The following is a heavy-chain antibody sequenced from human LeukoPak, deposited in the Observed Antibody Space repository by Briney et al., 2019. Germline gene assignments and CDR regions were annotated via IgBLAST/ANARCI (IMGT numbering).Heavy chain of an antibody. CDR2: INPDGRTI. CDR1: GFTFSSYW. D-gene: IGHD6-13*01. CDR3: AREEIAAAGIPFDY. V-gene: IGHV3-74*03. J-gene: IGHJ4*02. Sequence: GGSLRLSCEDSGFTFSSYWMHWVRQAPGKGLEWVSRINPDGRTITYADSVKGRFTISRDNSKNTLYLQMNSLRAEDTAVYYCAREEIAAAGIPFDYWGQGTLVTVSS.